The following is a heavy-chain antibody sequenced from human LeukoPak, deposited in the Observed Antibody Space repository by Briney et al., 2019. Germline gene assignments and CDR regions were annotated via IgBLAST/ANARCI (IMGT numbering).Heavy chain of an antibody. D-gene: IGHD3-22*01. CDR1: GFTFSSYW. CDR2: INSDGSST. Sequence: QTGGSLRLSCAASGFTFSSYWMHWVRQAPGKGLVWVSRINSDGSSTSYADSVKGRFTISRDNAKNTLYLQMNSLRAEDTAVYYCARVRYDSSGYYSIYDYWGQGTLVTVSS. CDR3: ARVRYDSSGYYSIYDY. V-gene: IGHV3-74*01. J-gene: IGHJ4*02.